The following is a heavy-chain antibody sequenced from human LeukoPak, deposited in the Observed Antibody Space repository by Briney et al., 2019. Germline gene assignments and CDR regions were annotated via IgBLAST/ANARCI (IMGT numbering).Heavy chain of an antibody. CDR2: IRSKANSYAT. CDR3: TRQGQGTFDAFDI. J-gene: IGHJ3*02. CDR1: GFTFSGSA. Sequence: GGSLRLSCAASGFTFSGSAMHWVRQASGKGLEWVGRIRSKANSYATAYAASVKGRFTISRDDSKNTAYLQMNSLKTKDTAVYYCTRQGQGTFDAFDIWGQGTMVTASS. D-gene: IGHD1-1*01. V-gene: IGHV3-73*01.